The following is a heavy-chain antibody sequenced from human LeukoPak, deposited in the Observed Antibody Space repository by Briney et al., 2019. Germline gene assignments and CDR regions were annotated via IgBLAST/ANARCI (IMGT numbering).Heavy chain of an antibody. J-gene: IGHJ5*02. CDR3: ARDRSEGYSSGWYKRGNNWFDP. V-gene: IGHV1-18*01. CDR2: ISAYNGNT. D-gene: IGHD6-19*01. Sequence: ASVKVSCKASGYTFTSYGISWVRQAPGQGLEWMGWISAYNGNTNYAQKLQGRVTMTTDTSTSTAYMELRSLRSDDTAVYYCARDRSEGYSSGWYKRGNNWFDPWGQGTLVTVSS. CDR1: GYTFTSYG.